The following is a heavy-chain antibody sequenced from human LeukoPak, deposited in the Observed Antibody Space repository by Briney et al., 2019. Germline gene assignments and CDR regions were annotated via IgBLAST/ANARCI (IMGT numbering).Heavy chain of an antibody. CDR2: INHSGST. D-gene: IGHD6-6*01. Sequence: GSLRLSCEASGFTFSTFAMIWVRQPPGKGLEWIGEINHSGSTNYSPSLKSRVTISVNTSKNQFSLKLTSVTAADTAVYYCARAGFALAPHRGTPFDYWGQGTLVTVSS. V-gene: IGHV4-34*01. J-gene: IGHJ4*02. CDR1: GFTFSTFA. CDR3: ARAGFALAPHRGTPFDY.